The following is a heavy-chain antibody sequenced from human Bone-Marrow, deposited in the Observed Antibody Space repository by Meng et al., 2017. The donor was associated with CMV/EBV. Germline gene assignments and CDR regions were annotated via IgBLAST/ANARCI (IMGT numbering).Heavy chain of an antibody. V-gene: IGHV3-30*02. CDR1: GFTFSSYG. CDR3: ARVVVVAATQGRTGWFDP. CDR2: IRYDGSNK. J-gene: IGHJ5*02. D-gene: IGHD2-15*01. Sequence: GGSLRLSCAASGFTFSSYGMHWVRQAPGKGLEWVAFIRYDGSNKYYADSVKGRFTISRDNSKNTLYLQMNSLRAEDTAVYYCARVVVVAATQGRTGWFDPWGQGTLVTVSS.